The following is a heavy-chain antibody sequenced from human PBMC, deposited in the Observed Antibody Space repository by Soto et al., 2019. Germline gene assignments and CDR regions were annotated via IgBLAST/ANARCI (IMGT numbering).Heavy chain of an antibody. CDR3: AGPLGGGDAFDI. CDR1: GYTFTSYD. Sequence: ASVKVSCKASGYTFTSYDINWVRQATGQGLEWMGWMNPNSGNTGYAQKFQGRVTMTRNTSISTAYMELSSLRSEDTAVHYCAGPLGGGDAFDIWGQGTMVTVSS. J-gene: IGHJ3*02. D-gene: IGHD1-26*01. V-gene: IGHV1-8*01. CDR2: MNPNSGNT.